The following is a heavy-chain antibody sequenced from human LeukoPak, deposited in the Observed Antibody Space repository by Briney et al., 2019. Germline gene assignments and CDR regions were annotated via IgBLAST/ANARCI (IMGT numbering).Heavy chain of an antibody. Sequence: SETLSLTCTVSGGSISSYYWSWIRQPPGKGLEWIGYIYYSGSTNYNPSLKSRVTISVDTSKNQFSLKLSSVTAADTAVCYCARTLYSGSYYAPYWGQGTLVTVSS. CDR1: GGSISSYY. D-gene: IGHD1-26*01. CDR2: IYYSGST. CDR3: ARTLYSGSYYAPY. V-gene: IGHV4-59*08. J-gene: IGHJ4*02.